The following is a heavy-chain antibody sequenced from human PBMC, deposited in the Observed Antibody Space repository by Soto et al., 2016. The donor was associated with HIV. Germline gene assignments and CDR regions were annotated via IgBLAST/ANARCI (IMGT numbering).Heavy chain of an antibody. D-gene: IGHD3-10*01. Sequence: QVQLVQSGPEVKKPGSSVKVSCRASGDTSSRHSISWVRQAPGQGLEWMGGIIPIFGTTNYAQKFQGRVTITADKSTSTAYMDLSSLRSDDTAVYYCARSNYYGSGSFPNWFDPWGQGTLVTVSS. J-gene: IGHJ5*02. CDR2: IIPIFGTT. V-gene: IGHV1-69*14. CDR3: ARSNYYGSGSFPNWFDP. CDR1: GDTSSRHS.